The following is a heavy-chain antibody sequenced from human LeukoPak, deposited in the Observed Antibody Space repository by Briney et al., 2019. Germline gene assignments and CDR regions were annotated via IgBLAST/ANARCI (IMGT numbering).Heavy chain of an antibody. J-gene: IGHJ3*02. CDR1: RFTFSTSA. V-gene: IGHV3-23*01. D-gene: IGHD1-26*01. CDR2: ISGSGAST. Sequence: GGSLRLSCAASRFTFSTSAMIWGRQAPGKGLEWISDISGSGASTYYADSVKGRFTISRDNSKNTLYLQMNSLRAEDTAVYYCAKCGEWKPTDIWGEGTIVTVSS. CDR3: AKCGEWKPTDI.